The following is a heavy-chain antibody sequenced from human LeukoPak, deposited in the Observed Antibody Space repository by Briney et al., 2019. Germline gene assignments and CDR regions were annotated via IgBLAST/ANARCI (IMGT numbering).Heavy chain of an antibody. J-gene: IGHJ3*02. CDR2: INWNGGST. V-gene: IGHV3-20*04. CDR3: ARDLHYYDSSGYWDAFDI. CDR1: GFTFDDYG. D-gene: IGHD3-22*01. Sequence: PGGSLRLSCAASGFTFDDYGMSWVLQASGKGLEWVSGINWNGGSTGYADSVKGRFTISRDNAKNSLYLQMNSLRAEDTALYYCARDLHYYDSSGYWDAFDIWGQGTMVTVSS.